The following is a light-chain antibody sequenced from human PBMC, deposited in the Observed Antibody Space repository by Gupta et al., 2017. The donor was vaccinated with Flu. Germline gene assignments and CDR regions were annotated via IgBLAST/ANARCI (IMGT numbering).Light chain of an antibody. J-gene: IGKJ4*01. Sequence: DVQLTQSPSSLSASVRDRVTITCRASQSSSSSLNWYQQKPGKAPKPRIYAASSLQSGIPSRFRGSGCGTDFTLTISSMQPEDFATYYYQRSYSTLGILTFGGGTKVEIK. CDR2: AAS. CDR1: QSSSSS. CDR3: QRSYSTLGILT. V-gene: IGKV1-39*01.